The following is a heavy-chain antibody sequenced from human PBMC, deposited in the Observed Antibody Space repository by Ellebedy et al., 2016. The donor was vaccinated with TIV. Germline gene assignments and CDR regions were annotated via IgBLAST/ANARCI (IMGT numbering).Heavy chain of an antibody. CDR2: IYSGYST. Sequence: PGGSLRLSCAVSGFTVSGYYMNWVRQAPGKGLEWVSVIYSGYSTYHAGSVKGRFTISRDNSKNTLYLQMNSLRAEDTAVYYCASTKGSAHWYYWGQGTLVTVSS. CDR3: ASTKGSAHWYY. D-gene: IGHD1-26*01. J-gene: IGHJ4*02. V-gene: IGHV3-53*01. CDR1: GFTVSGYY.